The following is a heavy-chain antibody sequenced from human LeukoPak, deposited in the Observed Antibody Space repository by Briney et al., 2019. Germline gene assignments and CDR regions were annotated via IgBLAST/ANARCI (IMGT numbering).Heavy chain of an antibody. Sequence: GGSLRLSCAASGFTFSSYALHWGRQAPGKGLEWVSVISYDGGKEYYADSVKGRFTISRDNSKNTLYLQMNSLRGDDTAVYYCARDRNSASSNNWFDPWGQGTLVTVSS. CDR3: ARDRNSASSNNWFDP. D-gene: IGHD6-6*01. J-gene: IGHJ5*02. CDR1: GFTFSSYA. CDR2: ISYDGGKE. V-gene: IGHV3-30-3*01.